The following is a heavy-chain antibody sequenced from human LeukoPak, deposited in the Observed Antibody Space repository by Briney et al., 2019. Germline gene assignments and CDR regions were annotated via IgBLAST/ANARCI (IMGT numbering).Heavy chain of an antibody. J-gene: IGHJ4*02. V-gene: IGHV4-30-2*01. CDR1: GGSISSGGYS. CDR2: IYHSGST. Sequence: SETLSLTCAVSGGSISSGGYSWSWIRQPPGKGLEWIGYIYHSGSTYYNPSLKSRVTISVDRSKNQFSLKLSSVTAADTAVYYCARNYYGSGGYHEPFDYWGQGTLVTVSS. D-gene: IGHD3-10*01. CDR3: ARNYYGSGGYHEPFDY.